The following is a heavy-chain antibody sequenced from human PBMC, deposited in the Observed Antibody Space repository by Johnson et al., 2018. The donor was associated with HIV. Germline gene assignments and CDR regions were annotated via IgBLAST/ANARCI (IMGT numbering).Heavy chain of an antibody. D-gene: IGHD1-26*01. CDR3: AKGLTVRGSYYDAFDI. CDR1: GFTFSSYW. J-gene: IGHJ3*02. CDR2: IKQDGSEK. Sequence: VQLVESGGGLVQPGGSLRLSCAASGFTFSSYWMSWVRQAPGKGLEWVANIKQDGSEKYYVDSVKGRFTISRDNSKNTLYLQMNSLRGEDTAVYYCAKGLTVRGSYYDAFDIWGQGTMVTVSS. V-gene: IGHV3-7*01.